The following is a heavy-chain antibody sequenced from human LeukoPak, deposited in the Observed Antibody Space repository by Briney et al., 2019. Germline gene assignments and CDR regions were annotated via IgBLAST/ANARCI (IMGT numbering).Heavy chain of an antibody. J-gene: IGHJ3*02. Sequence: PVASVKVSCKASGYTFTSYDINWVRQATGQGLEWMGWMNPNSGNTGYAQKFQGRVTITRNTSISTAYMELSSLRSEDTAVYYCARGAGNIRWLQYLRPLDAFDIWGQGAMVTVSS. CDR3: ARGAGNIRWLQYLRPLDAFDI. D-gene: IGHD5-24*01. V-gene: IGHV1-8*03. CDR1: GYTFTSYD. CDR2: MNPNSGNT.